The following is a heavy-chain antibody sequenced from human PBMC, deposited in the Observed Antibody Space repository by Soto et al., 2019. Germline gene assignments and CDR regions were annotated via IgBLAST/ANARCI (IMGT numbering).Heavy chain of an antibody. V-gene: IGHV1-2*02. CDR3: ARGSVASADKPSGMDV. Sequence: QVQLVQSGAEVKKPGASVKVSCKASGYTFTAYYIHWVRQAPGQEFESMGWIRPSAGNTDFAREFQGRFTMTWDTSISTAYMELSSLRSDDTAVYYCARGSVASADKPSGMDVWGQGTTVTVSS. D-gene: IGHD6-13*01. CDR2: IRPSAGNT. J-gene: IGHJ6*02. CDR1: GYTFTAYY.